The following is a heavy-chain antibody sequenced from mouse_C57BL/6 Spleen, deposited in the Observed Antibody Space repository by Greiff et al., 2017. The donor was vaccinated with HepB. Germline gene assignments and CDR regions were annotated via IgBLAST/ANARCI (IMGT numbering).Heavy chain of an antibody. J-gene: IGHJ2*01. CDR2: IDPSDSYT. CDR3: ARNYGSPGY. Sequence: QVQLQQPGAELVKPGASVKLSCKASGYTFTSYWMQWVKQRPGQGLEWIGEIDPSDSYTNYNQKFKGKATLTVDTSSSTAYMQLSSLTSEDSAVYYRARNYGSPGYWGQGTTLTVSS. V-gene: IGHV1-50*01. CDR1: GYTFTSYW. D-gene: IGHD1-1*01.